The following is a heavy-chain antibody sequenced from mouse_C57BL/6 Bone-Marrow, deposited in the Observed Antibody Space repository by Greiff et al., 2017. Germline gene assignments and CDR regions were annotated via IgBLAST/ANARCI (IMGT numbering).Heavy chain of an antibody. CDR1: GYTFTSYW. CDR3: ARRVYGAWFAY. D-gene: IGHD1-1*02. V-gene: IGHV1-64*01. J-gene: IGHJ3*01. Sequence: VQLQQPGAELVKPGASVKLSCKASGYTFTSYWMHWVKQRPGQGLEWIGMIHPNSGSTNYNEKFKSKATLTVDKSSSTAYMQLSSLTSEDSAVYYCARRVYGAWFAYWGQGTLVTVSA. CDR2: IHPNSGST.